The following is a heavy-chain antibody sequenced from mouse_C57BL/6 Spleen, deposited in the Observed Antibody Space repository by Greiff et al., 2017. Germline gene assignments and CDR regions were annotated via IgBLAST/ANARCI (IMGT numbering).Heavy chain of an antibody. J-gene: IGHJ4*01. CDR2: IDPANGNT. D-gene: IGHD1-1*01. Sequence: EVMLVESVAELVRPGASVKLSCTASGFNIKNTYMHWVKQRPEQGLEWIGRIDPANGNTKYAPKFQGKATITADTSSNTAYLQLSSLTSEDTAIYYCARYDYYGSSGYAMDYWGQGTSVTVSS. V-gene: IGHV14-3*01. CDR3: ARYDYYGSSGYAMDY. CDR1: GFNIKNTY.